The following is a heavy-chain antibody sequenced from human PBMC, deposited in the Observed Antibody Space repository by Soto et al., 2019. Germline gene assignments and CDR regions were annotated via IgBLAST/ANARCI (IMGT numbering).Heavy chain of an antibody. CDR3: ARDGGCRDGYTVGCNWFDP. D-gene: IGHD5-12*01. J-gene: IGHJ5*02. Sequence: QVQLVESGGGVVQPGRSLRLSCAASGFTFSSYGMQWVRQAPGKGLEWVAVIWYDGSNKYYADSVKGRFTIARDNSKNTLYLQMNSLRAEDTAVYYWARDGGCRDGYTVGCNWFDPWGQGTLVTVSS. CDR2: IWYDGSNK. CDR1: GFTFSSYG. V-gene: IGHV3-33*01.